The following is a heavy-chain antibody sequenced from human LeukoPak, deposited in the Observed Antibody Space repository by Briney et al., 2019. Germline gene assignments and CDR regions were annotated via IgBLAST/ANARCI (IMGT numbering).Heavy chain of an antibody. CDR2: INSDGSST. Sequence: PGGSLRLSCAASGFTFSSYWMHWVRQAPGKGLVWVSRINSDGSSTSYADSVKGRFNISRDNAKNTLYLQMNSLRAEDTAVYYCARVRGYCSGGSCYRDLAFDIWGQGTMVTVSS. D-gene: IGHD2-15*01. V-gene: IGHV3-74*01. CDR3: ARVRGYCSGGSCYRDLAFDI. CDR1: GFTFSSYW. J-gene: IGHJ3*02.